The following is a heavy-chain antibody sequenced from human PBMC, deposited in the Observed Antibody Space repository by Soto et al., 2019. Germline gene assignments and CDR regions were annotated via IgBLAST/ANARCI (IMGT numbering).Heavy chain of an antibody. CDR3: ARLRPSRIDY. CDR1: GGSISSGDYY. V-gene: IGHV4-30-4*01. J-gene: IGHJ4*02. Sequence: SETLSLTCTVSGGSISSGDYYWGWIRQPPGKGLEWIGYIYYSGSTYYNPSLKSRVTISVDTSKNQFSLKLSSVTAADTAVYYCARLRPSRIDYWGQGTLVTVSS. D-gene: IGHD4-17*01. CDR2: IYYSGST.